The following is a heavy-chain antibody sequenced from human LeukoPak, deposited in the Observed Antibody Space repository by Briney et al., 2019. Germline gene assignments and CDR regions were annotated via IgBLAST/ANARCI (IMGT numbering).Heavy chain of an antibody. Sequence: GGSLRLSCAASGFAFDDYAMHWVRQAPGKGLEWVSGISWNSGSIGYADSVKGRFTISRDNAKNSLYLQMNSLRAEDTALYYCAKGLGSGSYYPFDYWGQGTLVTVSS. D-gene: IGHD3-10*01. CDR2: ISWNSGSI. CDR3: AKGLGSGSYYPFDY. J-gene: IGHJ4*02. V-gene: IGHV3-9*01. CDR1: GFAFDDYA.